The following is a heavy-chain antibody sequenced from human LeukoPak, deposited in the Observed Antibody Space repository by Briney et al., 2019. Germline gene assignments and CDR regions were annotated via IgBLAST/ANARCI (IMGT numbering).Heavy chain of an antibody. J-gene: IGHJ4*02. CDR1: GYSFTSYW. Sequence: GESLKISCKGSGYSFTSYWIGWVRQMPGKGLEWMGIIYPGDSDTRYSPSFQGQVTVSADKSISTAYLQWSSLKASDTAMYYCARRQGCSSTSCPPDSWGQGTLVTVSS. V-gene: IGHV5-51*01. CDR3: ARRQGCSSTSCPPDS. CDR2: IYPGDSDT. D-gene: IGHD2-2*01.